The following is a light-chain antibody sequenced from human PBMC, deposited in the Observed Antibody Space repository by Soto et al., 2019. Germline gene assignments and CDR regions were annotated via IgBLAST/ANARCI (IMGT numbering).Light chain of an antibody. CDR1: QSVSGN. CDR3: KQYKEWPPFT. V-gene: IGKV3-15*01. CDR2: GAS. Sequence: EVGMTQSPATLSVSPGERATLPCRASQSVSGNLAWYQQKPGQAPRLLILGASTRATGIPARFSGSGSGTEFTLSISSLQSEDFAVYYCKQYKEWPPFTFGQGTRLEIK. J-gene: IGKJ5*01.